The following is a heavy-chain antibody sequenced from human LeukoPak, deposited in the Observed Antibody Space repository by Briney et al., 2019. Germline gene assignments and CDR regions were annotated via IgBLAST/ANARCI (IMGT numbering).Heavy chain of an antibody. J-gene: IGHJ4*02. V-gene: IGHV4-31*03. CDR1: GGSISSGGYY. CDR2: IYYSGST. CDR3: ARGSCSGGSCYDPLDY. D-gene: IGHD2-15*01. Sequence: SQTLSLTCTVSGGSISSGGYYRSWIRQHPGKGLEWIGYIYYSGSTYYNPSLKSRVTISVDTSKNQFSLKLSSVTAADTAVYYCARGSCSGGSCYDPLDYWGQGTLVTVSS.